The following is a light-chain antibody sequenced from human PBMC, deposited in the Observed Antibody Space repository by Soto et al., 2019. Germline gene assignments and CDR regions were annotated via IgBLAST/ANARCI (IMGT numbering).Light chain of an antibody. V-gene: IGKV3-11*01. Sequence: ETVLTQSPATLSLSPGERATLSCRASQNVDGYLAWYQQKPGQAPRLLIYDASNRATGIPARFSGSGSGTDFTLTISSLEPEDFAVYYCQQRRNWPPITFGQGTRLEIK. CDR3: QQRRNWPPIT. CDR1: QNVDGY. CDR2: DAS. J-gene: IGKJ5*01.